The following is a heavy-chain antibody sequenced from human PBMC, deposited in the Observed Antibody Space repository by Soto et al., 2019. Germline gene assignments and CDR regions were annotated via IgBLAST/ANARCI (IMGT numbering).Heavy chain of an antibody. V-gene: IGHV4-59*08. CDR1: GGSISSYY. CDR3: ARGTPSPLIVRSSRGPWFDP. J-gene: IGHJ5*02. Sequence: SETLSLTCTVSGGSISSYYWSWIRQPPGKGLEWIGYMYYGGRTNYNPSLKSRVTISVDTSKVQVSLKLSSVTAADTAVYFCARGTPSPLIVRSSRGPWFDPWGQGTLVTVSS. CDR2: MYYGGRT. D-gene: IGHD2-15*01.